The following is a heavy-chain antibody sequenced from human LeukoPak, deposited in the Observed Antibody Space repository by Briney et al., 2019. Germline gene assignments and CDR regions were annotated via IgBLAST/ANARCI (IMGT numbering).Heavy chain of an antibody. D-gene: IGHD3-22*01. CDR2: MNPNSGNT. CDR1: GYTFSSYD. V-gene: IGHV1-8*01. CDR3: ATPGVHYDPSGYYPFQH. Sequence: ALVKVSCKASGYTFSSYDINWVRLAAGQGLEWMGWMNPNSGNTGYAQQFQGRVTMTRNTAIGTAYMELSSLRSEDTAVYYCATPGVHYDPSGYYPFQHWGQGTLVTVSS. J-gene: IGHJ1*01.